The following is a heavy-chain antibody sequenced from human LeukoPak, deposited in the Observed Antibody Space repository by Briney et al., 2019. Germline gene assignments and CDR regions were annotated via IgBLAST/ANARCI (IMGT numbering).Heavy chain of an antibody. CDR3: AKDSDTVTTAGGFY. V-gene: IGHV3-23*01. Sequence: PGGSLRLSCAASGFTFSSYAVSWVRQAPGKGLEWVSAISGSGGSTYYADSVKGRFTISRGNSKNTLYLQMNGLRAEDTAVYYCAKDSDTVTTAGGFYWGQGTLVTVSS. J-gene: IGHJ4*02. D-gene: IGHD4-11*01. CDR1: GFTFSSYA. CDR2: ISGSGGST.